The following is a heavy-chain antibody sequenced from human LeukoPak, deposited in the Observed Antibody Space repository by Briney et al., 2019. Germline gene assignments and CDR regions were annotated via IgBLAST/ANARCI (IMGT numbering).Heavy chain of an antibody. CDR2: INHSGST. CDR1: GGSFSGYY. CDR3: ARVGYDSSGSFTAPDC. V-gene: IGHV4-34*01. Sequence: LETLSLTCAVYGGSFSGYYWSWIRQPPGKGLEWIGEINHSGSTNYNPSLKSRVTISVDTSKNQFSLKLSSVTAADTAVYYCARVGYDSSGSFTAPDCWGQGTLVSVSS. D-gene: IGHD3-22*01. J-gene: IGHJ4*02.